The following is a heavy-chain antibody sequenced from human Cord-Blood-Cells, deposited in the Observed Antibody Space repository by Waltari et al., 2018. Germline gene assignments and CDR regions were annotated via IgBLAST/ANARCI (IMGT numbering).Heavy chain of an antibody. CDR1: GGTFCSYA. V-gene: IGHV1-69*01. CDR3: ARYCGSHFDY. D-gene: IGHD2-8*02. Sequence: QVPPVQSAAEVKKPGSSVKVPCMASGGTFCSYAISWVRQAPGQGLELMGGIIPIFGTANYAQKFQCRVTITADESTSTAYMELSSLRSEDTAVYYCARYCGSHFDYWGQGTLVTVSS. CDR2: IIPIFGTA. J-gene: IGHJ4*02.